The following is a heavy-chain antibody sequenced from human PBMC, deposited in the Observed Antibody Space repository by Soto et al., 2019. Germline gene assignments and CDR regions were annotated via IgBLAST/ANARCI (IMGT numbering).Heavy chain of an antibody. CDR2: IFSNDEK. Sequence: QVTLKESGPVLVKPTETLTLTCTVSGFSLSNARMGVSWIRQPPGKALEWLAHIFSNDEKSYSTSLKSRLTIPKDTSKSQVVLTMTNMDPVDTATYYCARIRGDGYKSYYYYGMDVWGQGTTVTVSS. V-gene: IGHV2-26*01. J-gene: IGHJ6*02. CDR1: GFSLSNARMG. CDR3: ARIRGDGYKSYYYYGMDV. D-gene: IGHD5-12*01.